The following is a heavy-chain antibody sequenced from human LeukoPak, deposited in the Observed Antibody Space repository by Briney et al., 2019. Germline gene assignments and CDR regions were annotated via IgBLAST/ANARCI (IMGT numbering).Heavy chain of an antibody. D-gene: IGHD2-2*02. CDR2: IIPIFGTA. CDR3: ASGYCSSTSCYRRGDLFDP. CDR1: GYTFTSYG. J-gene: IGHJ5*02. Sequence: ASVKVSCKASGYTFTSYGISWVRQAPGQGLEWMGGIIPIFGTANYAQKFQGRVTITTDESTSTAYMELSSLRSEDTAVYYCASGYCSSTSCYRRGDLFDPWGQGTLVTVSS. V-gene: IGHV1-69*05.